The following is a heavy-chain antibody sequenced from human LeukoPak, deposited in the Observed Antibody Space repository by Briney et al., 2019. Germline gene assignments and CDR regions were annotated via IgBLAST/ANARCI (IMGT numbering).Heavy chain of an antibody. Sequence: PGGSLRLSCAASGFTFSSDAMSWVRQAPGKGLEWVSGISGSGGSTFYADSVKGRFTISRDNSKNTLYLQMNSLRAEDTAVYYCAKDRAYYSDSSGYYLVRAYDYWGQGTLVTVSS. V-gene: IGHV3-23*01. D-gene: IGHD3-22*01. CDR1: GFTFSSDA. CDR2: ISGSGGST. CDR3: AKDRAYYSDSSGYYLVRAYDY. J-gene: IGHJ4*02.